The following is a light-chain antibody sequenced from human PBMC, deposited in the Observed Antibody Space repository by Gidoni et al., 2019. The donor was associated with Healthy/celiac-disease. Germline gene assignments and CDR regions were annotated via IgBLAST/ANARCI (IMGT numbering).Light chain of an antibody. CDR2: DAS. V-gene: IGKV1-33*01. J-gene: IGKJ4*01. Sequence: DIQMPQSPSSLSASVGDRVTITCQASQDISNYLNWYQQKPGKAPKLLIYDASNLETGVPSRFSGSGSGTDFTFTISSLQPEDIATYYCQQYDNLTFXGXTKVEIK. CDR3: QQYDNLT. CDR1: QDISNY.